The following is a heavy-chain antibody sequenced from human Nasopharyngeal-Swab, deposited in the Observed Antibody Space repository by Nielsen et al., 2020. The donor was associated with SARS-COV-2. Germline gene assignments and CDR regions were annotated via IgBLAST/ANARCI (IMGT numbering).Heavy chain of an antibody. J-gene: IGHJ6*02. D-gene: IGHD2-8*01. CDR2: ISADGTSSGIST. Sequence: GGSLRLSCAASGFNFGNFAMSWVRQAPGKGLEWVATISADGTSSGISTYYAESVKGRFTISRDSANDILHLQMNSLRAEDSALYYCAKDKATFCTSSVCYFGMDVWGQGTTVTASS. CDR1: GFNFGNFA. V-gene: IGHV3-23*01. CDR3: AKDKATFCTSSVCYFGMDV.